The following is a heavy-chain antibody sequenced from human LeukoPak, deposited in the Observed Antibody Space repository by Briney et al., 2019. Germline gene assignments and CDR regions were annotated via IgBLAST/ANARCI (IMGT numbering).Heavy chain of an antibody. J-gene: IGHJ4*02. CDR2: ISYDGSNK. V-gene: IGHV3-30*18. CDR3: AKDAPYYYDSSGYLDY. D-gene: IGHD3-22*01. CDR1: GFTFSSYG. Sequence: PGRSLRLSCAASGFTFSSYGMHWVRQAPGKGLEWVAVISYDGSNKYYADSVRGRFTISRDNSKNTLYLQMNSLRAEDTAVYYCAKDAPYYYDSSGYLDYWGQGTLVTVSS.